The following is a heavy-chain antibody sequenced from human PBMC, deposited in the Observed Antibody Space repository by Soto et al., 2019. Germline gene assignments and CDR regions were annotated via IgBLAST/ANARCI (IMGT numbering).Heavy chain of an antibody. CDR2: IYYSGST. D-gene: IGHD5-12*01. CDR3: ARGGPHTFAP. CDR1: GGSISSYY. Sequence: QVQLQESGPGLVKPSETLSLTCTVSGGSISSYYWSWIRQPPGKGLEWIGYIYYSGSTNYNPSLTRRVTISVDASKNQFSLKLSSVTAADTAVYYCARGGPHTFAPWGQGTLVTVSS. J-gene: IGHJ5*02. V-gene: IGHV4-59*01.